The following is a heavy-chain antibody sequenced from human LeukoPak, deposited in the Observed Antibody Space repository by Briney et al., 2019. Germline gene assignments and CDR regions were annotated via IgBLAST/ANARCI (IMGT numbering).Heavy chain of an antibody. CDR3: ARLRNDAFDI. CDR1: GFTFSSYS. D-gene: IGHD1-14*01. J-gene: IGHJ3*02. V-gene: IGHV3-21*01. CDR2: ISSSSTYI. Sequence: PGGSLRLSCAVSGFTFSSYSMNWVRQAPGKGLEWVSFISSSSTYIYYADSVKGRFTISRDNSKSTLYLQMNSLRAEDTAVYYCARLRNDAFDIWGQGTVVTVSS.